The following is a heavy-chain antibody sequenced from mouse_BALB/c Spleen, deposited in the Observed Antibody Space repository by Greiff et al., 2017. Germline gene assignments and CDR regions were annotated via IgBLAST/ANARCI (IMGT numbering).Heavy chain of an antibody. CDR2: ISSGGSYT. V-gene: IGHV5-6*01. CDR1: GFTFSSYG. Sequence: EVKLMESGGDLVKPGGSLKLSCADSGFTFSSYGMSWVRQTPDKRLEWVATISSGGSYTYYPDSVKGRFTISRDNAKNTLYLQMSSLKSEDTAMYYCAREGLLVRPHYYAMDYWGQGTSVTVSS. CDR3: AREGLLVRPHYYAMDY. J-gene: IGHJ4*01. D-gene: IGHD1-2*01.